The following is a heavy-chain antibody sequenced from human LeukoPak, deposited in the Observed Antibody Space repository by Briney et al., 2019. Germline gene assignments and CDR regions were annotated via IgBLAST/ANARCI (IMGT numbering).Heavy chain of an antibody. V-gene: IGHV3-74*01. D-gene: IGHD2-21*01. J-gene: IGHJ4*02. CDR3: AIVSEY. CDR1: GFTFNYFW. Sequence: GGSLRLSCAAPGFTFNYFWMHWVRQGPGKGPGWVSGINNYGTATYYADSVQGRFTISRDNAKNTVYLQMNGLRAEETSVYFCAIVSEYWGQGTLVTVS. CDR2: INNYGTAT.